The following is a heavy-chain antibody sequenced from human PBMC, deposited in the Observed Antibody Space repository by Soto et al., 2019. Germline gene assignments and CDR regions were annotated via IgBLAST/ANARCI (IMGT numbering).Heavy chain of an antibody. Sequence: QVQLQESGPRLVKPSQDLSLTCTVSGGSINSGAYHWSWVRQHPGKGLEWIGAISYRGTTYSNPSRQSRMTMSVDPSKTQLSLKLISVTAADTAVYYGARMSATGTRWFDPWGPGTLVTVSS. CDR1: GGSINSGAYH. CDR3: ARMSATGTRWFDP. D-gene: IGHD1-1*01. V-gene: IGHV4-31*03. CDR2: ISYRGTT. J-gene: IGHJ5*02.